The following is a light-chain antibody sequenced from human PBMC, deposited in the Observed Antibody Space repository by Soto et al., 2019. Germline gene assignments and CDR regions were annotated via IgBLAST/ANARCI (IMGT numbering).Light chain of an antibody. CDR1: QSISSW. V-gene: IGKV1-5*03. J-gene: IGKJ1*01. CDR2: KAS. Sequence: DIQMTQSPSTLSASVGDRVTITCRASQSISSWLAWYQQKPGKAPNLLIYKASYLKSGVPSRFSGSGSGTEFALTISSLQPDDFATYYCQQYNGYSRTFGQGTKGEIK. CDR3: QQYNGYSRT.